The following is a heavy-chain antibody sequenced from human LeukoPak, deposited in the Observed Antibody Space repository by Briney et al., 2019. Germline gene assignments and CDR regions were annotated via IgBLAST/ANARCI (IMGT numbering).Heavy chain of an antibody. D-gene: IGHD1-26*01. J-gene: IGHJ3*02. V-gene: IGHV3-23*01. CDR1: GFTFSSYA. CDR3: AKDRRGGSYSAATLDI. CDR2: ISDSGEST. Sequence: PGWSLRLSCAASGFTFSSYAMIWVRQAPGKGLEGVSGISDSGESTYYVDSVKGRFTLSRDNSKNSLYVQMNSLRVEDTAVSYCAKDRRGGSYSAATLDIWGQGKMVTVSS.